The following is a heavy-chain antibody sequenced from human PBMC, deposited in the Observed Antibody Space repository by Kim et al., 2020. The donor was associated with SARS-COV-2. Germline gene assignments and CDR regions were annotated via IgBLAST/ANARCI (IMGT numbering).Heavy chain of an antibody. Sequence: ASVKVSCKASGYTFTNYDVSWVRQAPGQGLEWVGRISAYSGHTEYAQKVQGRLTLTTDTSTSTAYMELRSLRSDDTAMYYCVRAGNYWXFDLWGRGTLLTVSS. J-gene: IGHJ2*01. D-gene: IGHD6-19*01. CDR2: ISAYSGHT. V-gene: IGHV1-18*01. CDR3: VRAGNYWXFDL. CDR1: GYTFTNYD.